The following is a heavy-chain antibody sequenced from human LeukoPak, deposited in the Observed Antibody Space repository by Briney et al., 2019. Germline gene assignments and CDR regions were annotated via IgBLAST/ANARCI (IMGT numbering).Heavy chain of an antibody. V-gene: IGHV3-49*03. CDR3: TRDKDYDFWSGYYTYYYYYMDV. J-gene: IGHJ6*03. Sequence: GGSLRLSCTASGFTFGDYAMSWFRQAPGKGLEWVGFIRSKAYGGTTEYAASAKGRFTISRDDSKSIAYLQMNNLKTEDTAVYYCTRDKDYDFWSGYYTYYYYYMDVWGKGTTVTVSS. D-gene: IGHD3-3*01. CDR1: GFTFGDYA. CDR2: IRSKAYGGTT.